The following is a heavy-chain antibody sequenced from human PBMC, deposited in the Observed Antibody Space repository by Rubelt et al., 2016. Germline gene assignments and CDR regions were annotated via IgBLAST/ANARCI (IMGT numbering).Heavy chain of an antibody. CDR1: GRSFSGYY. Sequence: QVQLQQWGAGLLKPSETLSVTCAVYGRSFSGYYWTWIRQPPGKGLEWIGEINHGGSTNHNPSLKSRVTIAVDTSKNQISLKLRSVTAADTAIYYCARSSGYDYVYDYWGQGTLVTVSS. CDR3: ARSSGYDYVYDY. CDR2: INHGGST. V-gene: IGHV4-34*01. D-gene: IGHD5-12*01. J-gene: IGHJ4*02.